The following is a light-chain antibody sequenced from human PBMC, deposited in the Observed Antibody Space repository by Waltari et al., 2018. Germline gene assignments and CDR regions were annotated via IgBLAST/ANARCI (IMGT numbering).Light chain of an antibody. V-gene: IGLV2-14*01. CDR3: SSYTSSSPVV. CDR2: EVS. CDR1: SSDVGGYNY. Sequence: QSALTQPASVSGSPGQSITISCTGTSSDVGGYNYVSWYHQHPGTAPKLMIYEVSNRPSGVANRFSGSKSGNTASLTISGLQAEDEADYYCSSYTSSSPVVFGGGTKLTVL. J-gene: IGLJ2*01.